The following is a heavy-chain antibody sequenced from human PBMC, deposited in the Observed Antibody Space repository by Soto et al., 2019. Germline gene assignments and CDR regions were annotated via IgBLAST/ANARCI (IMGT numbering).Heavy chain of an antibody. V-gene: IGHV3-23*01. J-gene: IGHJ4*02. CDR1: GFTFSSHA. CDR3: AKGPSGWKGGY. CDR2: ISGSGGST. Sequence: GGALRLSFAAPGFTFSSHAMSWGRQAPGKGLEWVSAISGSGGSTYYADSVKGRFTISRDNSKNTLYLQMNSLRAEDTAVYYCAKGPSGWKGGYWGQGTLVTVSS. D-gene: IGHD6-19*01.